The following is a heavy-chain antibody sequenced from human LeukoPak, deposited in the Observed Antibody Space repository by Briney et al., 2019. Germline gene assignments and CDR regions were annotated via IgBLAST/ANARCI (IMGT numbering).Heavy chain of an antibody. V-gene: IGHV4-39*07. Sequence: PSETLSLTCTVSGGSISSSSYYWGWIRQPPGKGLEWIGSIYYSGSTYYNPSLKGRVTISVDTSKNQFSLKLSSVTAADTAVYYCAREVGGSYYDYWGQGTLVTVSS. CDR3: AREVGGSYYDY. D-gene: IGHD1-26*01. CDR2: IYYSGST. CDR1: GGSISSSSYY. J-gene: IGHJ4*02.